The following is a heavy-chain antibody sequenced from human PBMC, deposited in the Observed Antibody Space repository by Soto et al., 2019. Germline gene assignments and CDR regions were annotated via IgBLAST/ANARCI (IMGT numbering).Heavy chain of an antibody. D-gene: IGHD3-16*01. CDR1: GFSLSTSGLS. J-gene: IGHJ6*02. Sequence: QITLKESGPTLVKPTQTLTLTCTFSGFSLSTSGLSVRWIPQPPGKALEWLALIYSDDDKRYSPSLMSRLSMTKDASKNQGVLTRTNREPVDTATYYWAHRRANWDYGLDVWCQGNTVTVSS. V-gene: IGHV2-5*02. CDR2: IYSDDDK. CDR3: AHRRANWDYGLDV.